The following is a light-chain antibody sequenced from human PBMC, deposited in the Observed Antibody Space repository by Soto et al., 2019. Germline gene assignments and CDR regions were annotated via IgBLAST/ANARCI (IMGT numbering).Light chain of an antibody. V-gene: IGLV1-40*01. CDR1: SSNIGAPYD. Sequence: QSVLTQPPSVSGAPGQGVTISCTGSSSNIGAPYDVHWYQHLPGTAPKLLIYGVNNRPSGVPDRFSGSRSGTSASLAITGLQAEDEADYYCQSYDMSLNNHVFGSGTKLTVL. CDR2: GVN. J-gene: IGLJ1*01. CDR3: QSYDMSLNNHV.